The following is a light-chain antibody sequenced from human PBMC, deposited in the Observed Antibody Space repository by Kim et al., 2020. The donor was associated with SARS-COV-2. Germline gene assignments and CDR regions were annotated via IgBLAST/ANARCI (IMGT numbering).Light chain of an antibody. CDR1: QSIRNY. CDR3: EQSYSSPWT. V-gene: IGKV1-39*01. CDR2: PS. J-gene: IGKJ1*01. Sequence: SADVGDRVAITCRASQSIRNYLNWYQQSPGRAPKLLIFPSNLQIGVPSRFSGSGSGTDFTLTISNLQPEDFATYYCEQSYSSPWTFGQGTKVDIK.